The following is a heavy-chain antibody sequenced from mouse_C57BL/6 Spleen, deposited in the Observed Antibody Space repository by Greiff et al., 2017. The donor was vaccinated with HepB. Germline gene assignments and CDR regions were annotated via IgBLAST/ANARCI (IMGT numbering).Heavy chain of an antibody. D-gene: IGHD4-1*01. Sequence: QVQLQQSGAELVKPGASVKMSCKASGYTFTSYWITWVKQRPGQGLEWIGDIYPGSGSTNYNEKFKSKATLTVDTSSSTAYMQLSSLTSEDSAVYYCARSANWDWYFDVWGTGTTVTVSS. V-gene: IGHV1-55*01. J-gene: IGHJ1*03. CDR2: IYPGSGST. CDR3: ARSANWDWYFDV. CDR1: GYTFTSYW.